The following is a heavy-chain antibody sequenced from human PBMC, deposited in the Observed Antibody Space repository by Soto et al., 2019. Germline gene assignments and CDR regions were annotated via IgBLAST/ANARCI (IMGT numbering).Heavy chain of an antibody. CDR1: GFTFSTYS. V-gene: IGHV3-48*02. D-gene: IGHD3-22*01. CDR3: ARGRAYYDSSGYHYFFDS. J-gene: IGHJ4*02. Sequence: GGSLRLSCAAPGFTFSTYSMNWGRQAPGKGLEWVSYISSASSTIYYEDSVKGRFTSSRDNTKNSLYLQMNSLRDEDTAVYYCARGRAYYDSSGYHYFFDSWGQGTLVTVSS. CDR2: ISSASSTI.